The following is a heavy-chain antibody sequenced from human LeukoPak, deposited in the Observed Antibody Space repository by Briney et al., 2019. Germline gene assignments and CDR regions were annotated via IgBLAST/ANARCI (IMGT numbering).Heavy chain of an antibody. CDR2: IDWDDDK. V-gene: IGHV2-70*04. CDR3: ARVSMTTVTTYFDY. J-gene: IGHJ4*02. CDR1: GFSLSTNGMR. D-gene: IGHD4-17*01. Sequence: SGPALVKPTQTLTLTCTFSGFSLSTNGMRVSWIRQPPGKAQEWLARIDWDDDKFYSTSLKTRLTISKDTSKNQVVLTMTNTDPVDTATYYCARVSMTTVTTYFDYWGQGTLVTVSS.